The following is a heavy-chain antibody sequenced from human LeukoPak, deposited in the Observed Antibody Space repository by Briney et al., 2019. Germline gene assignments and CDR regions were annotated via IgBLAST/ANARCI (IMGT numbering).Heavy chain of an antibody. CDR2: IYYSGST. D-gene: IGHD2-2*01. Sequence: SETLSLTCTVSGGSISSGDYYWSWIRQPPGKGLEWIGYIYYSGSTYYNPSLKSRVTISVDTSKNQFSLKLSSVTAADTAVYYCAREGGYCSSTSCYFSSFDYWGQGTLVTVSS. CDR1: GGSISSGDYY. V-gene: IGHV4-30-4*08. J-gene: IGHJ4*02. CDR3: AREGGYCSSTSCYFSSFDY.